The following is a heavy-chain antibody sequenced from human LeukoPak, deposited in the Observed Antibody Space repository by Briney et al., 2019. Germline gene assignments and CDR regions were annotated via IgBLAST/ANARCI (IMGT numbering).Heavy chain of an antibody. CDR2: ISSSSGAI. J-gene: IGHJ2*01. Sequence: GGSLRPSCAASGFTFSSCSMSWVRQAPGKGLEWVSYISSSSGAIYYADSVKGRFTISRDNAKNSLYLQMHSLRAEDTAVYYCARMDPYWYFDLWGRGTLVTVSS. CDR1: GFTFSSCS. V-gene: IGHV3-48*01. CDR3: ARMDPYWYFDL. D-gene: IGHD3/OR15-3a*01.